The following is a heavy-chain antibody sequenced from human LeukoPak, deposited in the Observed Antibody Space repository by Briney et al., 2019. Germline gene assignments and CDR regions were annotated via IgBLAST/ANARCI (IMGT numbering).Heavy chain of an antibody. CDR1: GFTFTNYW. CDR3: ARSKLGIDRAFDI. CDR2: IKRDGSEK. J-gene: IGHJ3*02. V-gene: IGHV3-7*01. Sequence: PGGSLRLSCAASGFTFTNYWMSWVRQAPGKGLEWVANIKRDGSEKYYVDSVKGRFTIFRDNAKNSLYLQMNSLRAEDTAVYYCARSKLGIDRAFDIWGQGTMVTVSS. D-gene: IGHD7-27*01.